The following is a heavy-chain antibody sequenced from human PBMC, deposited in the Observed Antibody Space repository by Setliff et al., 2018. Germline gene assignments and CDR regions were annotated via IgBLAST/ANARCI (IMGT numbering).Heavy chain of an antibody. V-gene: IGHV3-53*01. J-gene: IGHJ4*02. D-gene: IGHD3-10*01. CDR2: TYSGGET. CDR1: GFIVNNNE. CDR3: RVWLGDLSRDF. Sequence: GGSLRLSCAASGFIVNNNEMSWVRQAPGKGLKWLSVTYSGGETKYADSVNGRFTISRDASENSISLQMNSLRVDDTAVYFCRVWLGDLSRDFWGQGTLVTVSS.